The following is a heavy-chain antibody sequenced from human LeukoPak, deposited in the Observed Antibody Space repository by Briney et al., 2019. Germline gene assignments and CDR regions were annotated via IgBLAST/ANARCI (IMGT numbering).Heavy chain of an antibody. CDR2: ITRENWI. J-gene: IGHJ4*02. V-gene: IGHV3-69-1*01. Sequence: GGSLRLSCAASGFSVSEYYVTWVRQAPGKGLEWISYITRENWIYYSDSVKGRFTISRDHAKNSVYLEMNSLRADDTAVYYCARGLHLDSSGSLYYWGQATLVTVSS. CDR1: GFSVSEYY. D-gene: IGHD3-22*01. CDR3: ARGLHLDSSGSLYY.